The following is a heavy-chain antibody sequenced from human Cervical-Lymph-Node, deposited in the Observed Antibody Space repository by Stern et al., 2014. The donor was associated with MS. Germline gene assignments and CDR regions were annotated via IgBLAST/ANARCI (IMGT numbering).Heavy chain of an antibody. Sequence: QVQLVQSGAEVKKPGASVKVSCKASGYTLTDYYLHWVRQAPGQGLEWMGRINPNSGGTQYAQKVQGRVNMNRYTSISTAYMELNSLTSDDTAVYYCARPGPDFVAVPAANWDCFFDLWGRGTLVTVSS. J-gene: IGHJ2*01. CDR1: GYTLTDYY. D-gene: IGHD2-2*01. V-gene: IGHV1-2*02. CDR3: ARPGPDFVAVPAANWDCFFDL. CDR2: INPNSGGT.